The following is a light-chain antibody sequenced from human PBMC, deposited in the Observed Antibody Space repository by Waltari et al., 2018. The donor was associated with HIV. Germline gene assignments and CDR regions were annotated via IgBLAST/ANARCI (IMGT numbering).Light chain of an antibody. CDR2: EAS. CDR1: SSDVGGYNY. CDR3: SSYAGSNNYV. Sequence: QSALTQPPSASGSPGQSVTISCTGTSSDVGGYNYVSWYQQHPGKAPKLMIYEASTRPSGVPDRFPGSKSGNTASLTVSGLQAEDEADYYCSSYAGSNNYVFGTGTKVTVL. V-gene: IGLV2-8*01. J-gene: IGLJ1*01.